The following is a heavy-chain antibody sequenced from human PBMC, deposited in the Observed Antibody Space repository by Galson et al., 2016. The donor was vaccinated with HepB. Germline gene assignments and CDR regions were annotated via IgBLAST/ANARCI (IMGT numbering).Heavy chain of an antibody. Sequence: LSLTCAVYGGSFSNYYWNWIRQPPGKGLEWIGEVDDSGITNCNPSLKSRVTISLDTSKNQFSLKLSSVTAADTAVFYCARGLVVSAGGDAFDIWGQGTMVTVPS. CDR3: ARGLVVSAGGDAFDI. CDR1: GGSFSNYY. J-gene: IGHJ3*02. CDR2: VDDSGIT. D-gene: IGHD2-2*01. V-gene: IGHV4-34*01.